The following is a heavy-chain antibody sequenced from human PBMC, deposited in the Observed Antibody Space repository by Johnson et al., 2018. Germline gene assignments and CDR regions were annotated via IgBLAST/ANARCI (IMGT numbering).Heavy chain of an antibody. CDR3: ARVGGSSSAGYFYYYYMDV. Sequence: QVQLQESGPGLVKXSETLSLXCTVSGGSIRSYSWSWIRQPPGTGLEWIGYIYYSGSTNDNPSLKRRVTTSVDTSKNQFSLKLSSVTAADTAVYYCARVGGSSSAGYFYYYYMDVWGKGTTVTVSS. J-gene: IGHJ6*03. CDR2: IYYSGST. V-gene: IGHV4-59*01. D-gene: IGHD6-6*01. CDR1: GGSIRSYS.